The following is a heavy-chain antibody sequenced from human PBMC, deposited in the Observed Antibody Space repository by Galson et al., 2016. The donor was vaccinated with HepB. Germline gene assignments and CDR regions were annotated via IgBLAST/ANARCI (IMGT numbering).Heavy chain of an antibody. J-gene: IGHJ4*02. Sequence: QSGAEVKKPGESLRISCEGSGYRFTSYWINWVRQMPGKGLEWMGRIDPSDSYTTYNPSFQGHVTISTDKSISTAYLQWSSLKASDTAMYYCARQASAVTGFFDNWGQGTLVTVSS. D-gene: IGHD6-19*01. CDR3: ARQASAVTGFFDN. V-gene: IGHV5-10-1*01. CDR2: IDPSDSYT. CDR1: GYRFTSYW.